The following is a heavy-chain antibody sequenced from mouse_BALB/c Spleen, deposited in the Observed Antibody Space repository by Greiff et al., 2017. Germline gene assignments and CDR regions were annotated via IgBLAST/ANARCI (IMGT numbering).Heavy chain of an antibody. J-gene: IGHJ3*01. CDR2: LSYRGST. D-gene: IGHD2-3*01. Sequence: VQLKQSGPGLVKPSQSLSLTCTVTGYSITSDYAWYWIRQFPGNQLEWMGYLSYRGSTSYNPSLKSRITITRDTSKNQFFLQLNSVTTEDTATYYCARYDGYYVCAYWGQGTLVTVSA. V-gene: IGHV3-2*02. CDR1: GYSITSDYA. CDR3: ARYDGYYVCAY.